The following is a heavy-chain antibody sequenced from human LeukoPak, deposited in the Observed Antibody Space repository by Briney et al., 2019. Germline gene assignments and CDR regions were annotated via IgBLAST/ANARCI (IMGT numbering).Heavy chain of an antibody. J-gene: IGHJ4*02. Sequence: PGGSLRLSCAASGFTFSDYYMSWIRQAPGKGLEWISYISNSGGTIYYTDSVKGRFTISRDNAKNSLYLQMNSLRVEDTATYYCVCDFARQRGYWGQGTLVTVSS. CDR3: VCDFARQRGY. V-gene: IGHV3-11*04. D-gene: IGHD2-21*02. CDR2: ISNSGGTI. CDR1: GFTFSDYY.